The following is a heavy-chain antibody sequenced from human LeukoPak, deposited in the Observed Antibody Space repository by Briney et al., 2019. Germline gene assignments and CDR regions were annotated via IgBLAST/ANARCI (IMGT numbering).Heavy chain of an antibody. Sequence: ASAKVSCKASGGTFSSYAISWVRQAPGQGLEWMGGIIPIFGTANYAQKFQGRVTITRDTSASTAYMELSSLRSEDTAVYYCARLACSGGSCYGVFGYWGQGTLVTVSS. CDR2: IIPIFGTA. V-gene: IGHV1-69*05. D-gene: IGHD2-15*01. CDR3: ARLACSGGSCYGVFGY. J-gene: IGHJ4*02. CDR1: GGTFSSYA.